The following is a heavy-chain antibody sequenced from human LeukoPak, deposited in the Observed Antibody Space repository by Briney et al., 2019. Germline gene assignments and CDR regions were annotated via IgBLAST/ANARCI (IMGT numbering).Heavy chain of an antibody. J-gene: IGHJ5*02. CDR3: ARYSSSPGSVAWFDP. CDR2: IYTSGST. V-gene: IGHV4-61*02. CDR1: GGSISSGSYY. Sequence: SQTLSLTCTVSGGSISSGSYYCSWIRQPAGKGLEWIGRIYTSGSTNYNPSLKRRVTISVDTSKNQFSLKLSSVTAADTAVYYWARYSSSPGSVAWFDPWGQGTLVTVSS. D-gene: IGHD6-6*01.